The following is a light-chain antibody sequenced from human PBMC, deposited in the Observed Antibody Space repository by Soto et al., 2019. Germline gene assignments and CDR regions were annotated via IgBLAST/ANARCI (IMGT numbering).Light chain of an antibody. J-gene: IGKJ2*01. CDR3: QQHNFWPYT. Sequence: ELVLTQSPATMSLSPGERATLSCRASQSISNYVAWYQQKPGQAPRLLVYDASNRAAGVPSRISGSGSGTDFTLTISSLEPEDFAVYYCQQHNFWPYTFGQGTKLETK. CDR2: DAS. V-gene: IGKV3-11*01. CDR1: QSISNY.